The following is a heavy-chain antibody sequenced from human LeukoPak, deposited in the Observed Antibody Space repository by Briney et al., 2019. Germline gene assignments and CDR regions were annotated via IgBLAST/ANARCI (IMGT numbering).Heavy chain of an antibody. CDR3: ARTRPQDYGTSYMDV. V-gene: IGHV4-59*08. CDR2: IFHSGTT. CDR1: GDSIRSDY. Sequence: SSDSLSLTCSLSGDSIRSDYWSWIRQTPGKGLEWIGFIFHSGTTDYNPSLQSRATISIDTSRKPFSLKLLSVTAADTAVYYCARTRPQDYGTSYMDVWGTGATVTVSS. D-gene: IGHD4-17*01. J-gene: IGHJ6*03.